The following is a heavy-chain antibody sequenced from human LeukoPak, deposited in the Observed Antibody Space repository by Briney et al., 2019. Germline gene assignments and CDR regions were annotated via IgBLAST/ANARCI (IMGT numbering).Heavy chain of an antibody. J-gene: IGHJ4*02. CDR2: ISSGGGSI. V-gene: IGHV3-23*01. Sequence: GGSLRLSCAASEFTFSNYAMNWVRQAPGKRPEWVSGISSGGGSIYYADSVKGRFTISRDNSKNTLYLQMNSLGAEDTAVYYCASSPLAARPKLDYWGQGTLVTVSS. CDR3: ASSPLAARPKLDY. CDR1: EFTFSNYA. D-gene: IGHD6-6*01.